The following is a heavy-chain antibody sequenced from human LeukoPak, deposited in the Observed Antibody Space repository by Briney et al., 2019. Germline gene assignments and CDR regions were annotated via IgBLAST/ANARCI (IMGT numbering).Heavy chain of an antibody. J-gene: IGHJ5*02. V-gene: IGHV4-39*07. D-gene: IGHD3-22*01. CDR1: GGSISSSSYY. CDR2: IYYSGST. CDR3: ARDLGDYYDTGLDAPTGWFDP. Sequence: SQTLSLTCTVSGGSISSSSYYWGWIRQPPGKGLEWIGSIYYSGSTYYNPSLKSRVTISVDTSKNQFSLKLSSVTAADTAVYYCARDLGDYYDTGLDAPTGWFDPWGQGTLVTVSS.